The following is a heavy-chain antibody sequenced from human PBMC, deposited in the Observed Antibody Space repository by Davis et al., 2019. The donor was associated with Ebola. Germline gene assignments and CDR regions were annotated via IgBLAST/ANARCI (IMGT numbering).Heavy chain of an antibody. Sequence: PGGSLRLSCAASGFTFSSYSMNWVRQAPGKGLEWVSSISSSSSYIYYADSVKGRFTISRDNAKNSLYLQMNSLRAEDTAVYYCARSRIAAAAYYYYYMDVWGKGTTVTVSS. J-gene: IGHJ6*03. D-gene: IGHD6-13*01. CDR2: ISSSSSYI. V-gene: IGHV3-21*01. CDR1: GFTFSSYS. CDR3: ARSRIAAAAYYYYYMDV.